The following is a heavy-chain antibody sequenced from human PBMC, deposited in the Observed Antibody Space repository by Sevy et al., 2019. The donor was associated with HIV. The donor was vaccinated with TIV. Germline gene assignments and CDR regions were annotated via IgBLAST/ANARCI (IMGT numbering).Heavy chain of an antibody. CDR1: GFTFSKYS. Sequence: GGSLRLSCEASGFTFSKYSMSWVRQAPVKGLEWVSTFSFGCGRINYADSVKGRFTISRDDSKNTLYLQMNSLGAEDTAVYYCAREGCTKPHDYWGQGTLVTVSS. J-gene: IGHJ4*02. CDR3: AREGCTKPHDY. D-gene: IGHD2-8*01. CDR2: FSFGCGRI. V-gene: IGHV3-23*01.